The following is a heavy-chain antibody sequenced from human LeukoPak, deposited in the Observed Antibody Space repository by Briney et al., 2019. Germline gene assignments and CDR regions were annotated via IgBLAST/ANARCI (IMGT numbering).Heavy chain of an antibody. D-gene: IGHD3-10*01. CDR2: IYYSGST. CDR1: GGSISSYY. V-gene: IGHV4-59*12. J-gene: IGHJ6*02. CDR3: ARDLAGSPLSTPYYYYYYGMDV. Sequence: SSETLSLTCTVSGGSISSYYWSWIRQPPGKGLEWIGYIYYSGSTNYNPSLKSRVTISVDTSKNQFSLKLSSVTAADTAVYYCARDLAGSPLSTPYYYYYYGMDVWGQGTTVTVSS.